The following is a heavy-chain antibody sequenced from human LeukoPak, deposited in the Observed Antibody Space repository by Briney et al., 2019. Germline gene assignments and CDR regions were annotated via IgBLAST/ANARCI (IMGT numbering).Heavy chain of an antibody. J-gene: IGHJ6*03. CDR3: AKNGDRGAYCSGGSCYPYYYYYMDV. V-gene: IGHV3-23*01. Sequence: GGTLRLSCAASGFSFSSYGISWVRQAPGKGLEWVSAISASGGTTYYADSVKGRFTISRDNSKNTLYLQMNSLSAEDTAVYYCAKNGDRGAYCSGGSCYPYYYYYMDVWGKGTTVTISS. D-gene: IGHD2-15*01. CDR1: GFSFSSYG. CDR2: ISASGGTT.